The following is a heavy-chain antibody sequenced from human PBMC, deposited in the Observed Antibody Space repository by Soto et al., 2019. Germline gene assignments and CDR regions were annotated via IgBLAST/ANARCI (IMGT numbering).Heavy chain of an antibody. CDR1: GDSINAYS. Sequence: SETLSLTCTVSGDSINAYSWRWVRQPPGKGLGWIGNIHYNGNTKYNPSLKSRLYMSADTSTNHSSLRLIYVTAADTAKYLCAREGTLGRSLQPLDSWGQGTLVTVSS. J-gene: IGHJ4*02. V-gene: IGHV4-59*01. D-gene: IGHD1-1*01. CDR3: AREGTLGRSLQPLDS. CDR2: IHYNGNT.